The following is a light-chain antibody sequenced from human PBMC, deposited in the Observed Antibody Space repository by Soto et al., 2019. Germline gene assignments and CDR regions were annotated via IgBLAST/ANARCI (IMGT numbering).Light chain of an antibody. V-gene: IGKV3-15*01. CDR3: QQYNNWPPIT. Sequence: IVMTQSPATLSVSPWERATLSCRTSQSVGSDLAWYQQKPGQAPRLLIYGASTRATGIPARFSGSGSGTEFTLTISSLQSEDFPLYYCQQYNNWPPITFGQGTRLEIK. J-gene: IGKJ5*01. CDR2: GAS. CDR1: QSVGSD.